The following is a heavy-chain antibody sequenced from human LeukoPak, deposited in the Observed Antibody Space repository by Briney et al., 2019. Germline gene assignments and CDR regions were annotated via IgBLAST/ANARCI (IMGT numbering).Heavy chain of an antibody. CDR3: ARADSSSLGFYY. CDR2: ISYDGSNK. J-gene: IGHJ4*02. V-gene: IGHV3-30*04. CDR1: GFTFSSYA. D-gene: IGHD6-13*01. Sequence: GGSLRLSCAGSGFTFSSYAMHWVRQAPGKGLEWVAVISYDGSNKYYADSVKGRFTISRDNSKNTLYLQMNSLRAEDTAVYYCARADSSSLGFYYWGQGTLVTVSS.